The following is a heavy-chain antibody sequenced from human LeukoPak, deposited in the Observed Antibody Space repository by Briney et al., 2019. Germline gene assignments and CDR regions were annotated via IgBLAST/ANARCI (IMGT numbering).Heavy chain of an antibody. CDR3: AKGPWAADYYYYYGMDV. CDR2: ISYDGSNK. V-gene: IGHV3-30*18. D-gene: IGHD6-13*01. CDR1: GFTFSNNW. Sequence: GGSLRLSCAASGFTFSNNWMHWVRQAPGKGLEWVAVISYDGSNKYYADSVKGRFTISRDNSKNTLYLQMNSLRAEDTAVYYCAKGPWAADYYYYYGMDVWGQGTTVTVSS. J-gene: IGHJ6*02.